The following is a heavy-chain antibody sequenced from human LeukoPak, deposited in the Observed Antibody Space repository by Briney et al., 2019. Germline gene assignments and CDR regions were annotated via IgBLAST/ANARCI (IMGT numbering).Heavy chain of an antibody. CDR1: GFTFSSYA. CDR3: ANDLGWIQLNLG. J-gene: IGHJ4*02. Sequence: GGSLRLSCPASGFTFSSYAMSWVRQAPGKGLEWVSGITGHGDTTYYADSVKGRFTISRDNSRNTVYLQMNSLRAEDTAVYYCANDLGWIQLNLGRGQGTLVTVSS. D-gene: IGHD5-18*01. V-gene: IGHV3-23*01. CDR2: ITGHGDTT.